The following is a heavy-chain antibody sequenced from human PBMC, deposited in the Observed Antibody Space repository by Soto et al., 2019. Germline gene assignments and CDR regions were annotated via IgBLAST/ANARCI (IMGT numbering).Heavy chain of an antibody. J-gene: IGHJ5*02. V-gene: IGHV3-30*18. D-gene: IGHD6-19*01. Sequence: GGSLRLSCAASGFTFSSYGMHWVRQAPGKGLEWVAVISYDGSNKYYADSVKGQFTISRDNSKNTLYLQMNSLRAEDTAVYYCAKDSVAGTGGNWFDPWGQGTLVTVSS. CDR3: AKDSVAGTGGNWFDP. CDR2: ISYDGSNK. CDR1: GFTFSSYG.